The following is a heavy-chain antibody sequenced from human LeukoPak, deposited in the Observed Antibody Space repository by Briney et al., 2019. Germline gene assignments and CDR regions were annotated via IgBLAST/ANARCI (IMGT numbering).Heavy chain of an antibody. CDR3: ATKTSGSYPFDY. CDR1: GFTFTSYS. CDR2: ISSSSTSI. D-gene: IGHD1-26*01. J-gene: IGHJ4*02. Sequence: GGSLRLSCAASGFTFTSYSMNWVRQAPGKGLEWVSSISSSSTSIYYADSVKGRFTISSDNAKNSLYLQMNSLRAEDTAVYYCATKTSGSYPFDYWGQGTLVTVSS. V-gene: IGHV3-21*01.